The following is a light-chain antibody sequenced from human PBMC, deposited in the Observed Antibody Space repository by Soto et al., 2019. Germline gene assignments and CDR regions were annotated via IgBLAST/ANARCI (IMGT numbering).Light chain of an antibody. Sequence: QPASVSGSPGQSITISCTGTSSDVGGYNYVSWYQQHPGKAPKLMIYEVSNRPSGVSNRFSGSKSGNTASLTISGLQAEDEADYYCSSYTSSSTPYVFGTGTKLTVL. CDR1: SSDVGGYNY. CDR2: EVS. CDR3: SSYTSSSTPYV. J-gene: IGLJ1*01. V-gene: IGLV2-14*01.